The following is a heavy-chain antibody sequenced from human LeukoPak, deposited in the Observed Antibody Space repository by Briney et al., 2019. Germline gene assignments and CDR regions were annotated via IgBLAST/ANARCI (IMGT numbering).Heavy chain of an antibody. V-gene: IGHV3-33*08. CDR1: GFTVSSNY. CDR2: IWYDGSNK. Sequence: PGGSLRLSCAASGFTVSSNYMSWVRQAPGKGLEWVAVIWYDGSNKYYADSVKGRFTISRDNSKNTLYLQMNSLRAEDTAVYYCARGGYYYDSSGYYYWGQGTLVTVSS. D-gene: IGHD3-22*01. J-gene: IGHJ4*02. CDR3: ARGGYYYDSSGYYY.